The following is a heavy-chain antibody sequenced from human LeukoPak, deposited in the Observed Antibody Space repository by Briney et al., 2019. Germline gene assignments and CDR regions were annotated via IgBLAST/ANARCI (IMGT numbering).Heavy chain of an antibody. CDR1: GFTFSKYW. D-gene: IGHD6-19*01. J-gene: IGHJ4*02. V-gene: IGHV3-74*01. CDR3: ATKQWLAPPPDS. CDR2: INTDGTAT. Sequence: PGGSLRLSCAASGFTFSKYWMLWVRHAPGKGLESVSRINTDGTATTYAGSVKGRFTVSRDNADNTMFLQMNSVRDEDTAVYYCATKQWLAPPPDSWGQGTPVTVSS.